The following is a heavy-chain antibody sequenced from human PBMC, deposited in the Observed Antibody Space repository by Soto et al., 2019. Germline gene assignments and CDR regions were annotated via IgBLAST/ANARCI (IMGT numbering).Heavy chain of an antibody. D-gene: IGHD3-3*01. V-gene: IGHV3-30*18. J-gene: IGHJ4*02. Sequence: QVQLVESGGGVVQPGRSLRLSCAASGFTFSSYGMHWVRQAPGKGLEWVAVISYDGSNKYYADSVKGRFTISRDKSKNQLYLQMNSLRAEDTAVYYCAKDITIFGVVSNFDYWGQGTLVTVSS. CDR3: AKDITIFGVVSNFDY. CDR2: ISYDGSNK. CDR1: GFTFSSYG.